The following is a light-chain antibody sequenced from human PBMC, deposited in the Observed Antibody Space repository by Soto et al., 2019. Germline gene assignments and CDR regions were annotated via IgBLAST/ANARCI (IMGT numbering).Light chain of an antibody. CDR1: QSVSSY. V-gene: IGKV3-11*01. CDR3: QQRSNWPPYT. Sequence: EIVLTQSPATLSLSPGERATLSCRASQSVSSYLAWSQQKPGQAPRLLIYDASNRATGIPARFSGSGSGTDFTLPISSLEPEDLAVYYCQQRSNWPPYTFGQGTKLEIK. CDR2: DAS. J-gene: IGKJ2*01.